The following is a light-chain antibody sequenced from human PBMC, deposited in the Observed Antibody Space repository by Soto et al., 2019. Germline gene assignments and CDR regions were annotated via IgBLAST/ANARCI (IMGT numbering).Light chain of an antibody. Sequence: DIQMTQSPSSLSASVGDRVTITCRASQSISSYLKWYQQKPGKAPNLLIYAASSLQSGVASRFSGSGSGTDSDLTISSLQLEDFAIYDYQYRYNTRSLTFGEGTKVEIK. V-gene: IGKV1-39*01. CDR3: QYRYNTRSLT. J-gene: IGKJ4*02. CDR2: AAS. CDR1: QSISSY.